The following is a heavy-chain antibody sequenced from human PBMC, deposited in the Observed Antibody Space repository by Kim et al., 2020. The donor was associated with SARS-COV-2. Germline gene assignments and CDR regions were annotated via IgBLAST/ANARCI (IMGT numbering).Heavy chain of an antibody. CDR2: INTNTGNP. D-gene: IGHD6-13*01. J-gene: IGHJ6*02. CDR1: GYTFTSYA. CDR3: ARRSGEQQLGLYYYYYGMDV. Sequence: ASVKVSCKASGYTFTSYAMNWVRQAPGQGLEWMGWINTNTGNPTYAQGFTGRFVFSLDTSVSTAYLQISSLKAEDTAVYYCARRSGEQQLGLYYYYYGMDVWGQGTTVTVSS. V-gene: IGHV7-4-1*02.